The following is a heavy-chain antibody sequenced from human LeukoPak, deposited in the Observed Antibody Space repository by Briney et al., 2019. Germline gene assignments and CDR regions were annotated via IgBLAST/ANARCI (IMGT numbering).Heavy chain of an antibody. CDR1: GYTFTSYD. CDR3: ASAGTMQWLALGY. D-gene: IGHD6-19*01. Sequence: ASVKVSCKASGYTFTSYDINWVRQPTGQGLEGMGWMTPNRGNTGYAQKFQGRVTITRNTSISTPYMELSSLRSEEPAVYYCASAGTMQWLALGYWGQGTLVTVS. V-gene: IGHV1-8*01. J-gene: IGHJ4*02. CDR2: MTPNRGNT.